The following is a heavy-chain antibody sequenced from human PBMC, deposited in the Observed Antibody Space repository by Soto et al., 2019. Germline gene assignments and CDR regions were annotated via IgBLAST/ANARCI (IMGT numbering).Heavy chain of an antibody. CDR3: ARDLWAVAGTVNWFDP. CDR2: ISSSSSYI. V-gene: IGHV3-21*01. CDR1: GFTFSSYS. J-gene: IGHJ5*02. D-gene: IGHD6-19*01. Sequence: GGSLRLSCAASGFTFSSYSMNWVRQAPGKGLEWVSSISSSSSYIYYADSVKGRFTISRDNAKNSLYLQMNSLRAEDTAVYYCARDLWAVAGTVNWFDPWGQGTLVTVSS.